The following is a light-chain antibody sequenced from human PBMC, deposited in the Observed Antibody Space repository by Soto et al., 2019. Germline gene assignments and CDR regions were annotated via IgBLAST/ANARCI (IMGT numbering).Light chain of an antibody. CDR2: EVS. Sequence: DLVLTQTPLSLSVTPGQPASISCKSSQTLLHSDGRTYLYWYLQKPGQSPQLLIYEVSNRSSGVPDRFSGSGSGTDFTLKITRVEDEDVGVYYCMQSIQLPQLTFGGGTKVEI. CDR3: MQSIQLPQLT. V-gene: IGKV2D-29*02. J-gene: IGKJ4*01. CDR1: QTLLHSDGRTY.